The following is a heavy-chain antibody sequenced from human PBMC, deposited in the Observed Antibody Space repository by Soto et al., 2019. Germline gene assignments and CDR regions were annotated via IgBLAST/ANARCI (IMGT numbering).Heavy chain of an antibody. CDR2: IYYSGST. D-gene: IGHD5-18*01. CDR3: ARGKAMAPVDY. Sequence: SETLSLTCTVSGGSVSSGSYYWSWIRQPPGKGLEWIGYIYYSGSTNYNPSLKSRVTISVDTSKNQFSLKLSSVTAADTAVYYCARGKAMAPVDYRGQGTLVTVSS. CDR1: GGSVSSGSYY. J-gene: IGHJ4*02. V-gene: IGHV4-61*01.